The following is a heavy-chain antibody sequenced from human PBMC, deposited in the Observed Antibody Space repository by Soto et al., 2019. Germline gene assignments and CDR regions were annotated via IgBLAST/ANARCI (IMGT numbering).Heavy chain of an antibody. CDR2: IWDDGSNK. J-gene: IGHJ4*02. D-gene: IGHD2-15*01. V-gene: IGHV3-33*01. CDR1: GFTFSSYG. Sequence: QVQLVESGGGVVQPGRSLRLSCAASGFTFSSYGMHWVRQAPGKGLEWVAVIWDDGSNKYYADSVKGRFTISRDNSKHTLYLQMNSLRAEDTAVYYCAREGLKGLLENDFDYWGQGTMVTVSS. CDR3: AREGLKGLLENDFDY.